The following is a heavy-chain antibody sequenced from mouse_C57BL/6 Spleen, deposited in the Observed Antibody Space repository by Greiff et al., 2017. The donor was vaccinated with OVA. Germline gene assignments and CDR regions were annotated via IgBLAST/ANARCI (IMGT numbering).Heavy chain of an antibody. CDR1: GYTFTGYW. J-gene: IGHJ1*03. D-gene: IGHD1-1*01. CDR2: ILPGSGST. CDR3: ARRGVYYYGSSPYFDV. Sequence: QVQLQQSGAELMKPGASVKLSCKATGYTFTGYWIEWVRQRPGHGLEWIGEILPGSGSTNYNEKFKGKATFTADTSSNTTYMQLSSLTTEDSAIYYCARRGVYYYGSSPYFDVWGTGTTVTVSS. V-gene: IGHV1-9*01.